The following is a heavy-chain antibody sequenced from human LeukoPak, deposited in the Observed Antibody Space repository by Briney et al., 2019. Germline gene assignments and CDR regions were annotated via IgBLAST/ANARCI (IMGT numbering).Heavy chain of an antibody. CDR1: GFTFSSYE. D-gene: IGHD3-9*01. CDR3: AKDLGVRYFDWLIPGSDY. V-gene: IGHV3-48*03. J-gene: IGHJ4*02. Sequence: PGGSLRLSCAASGFTFSSYEMNWVRQAPGKGLEWVSYISSSGSTIYYADSVKGRFTISRDNAKNSLYLQMNSLRAEDTAVYYCAKDLGVRYFDWLIPGSDYWGQGTLVTVSS. CDR2: ISSSGSTI.